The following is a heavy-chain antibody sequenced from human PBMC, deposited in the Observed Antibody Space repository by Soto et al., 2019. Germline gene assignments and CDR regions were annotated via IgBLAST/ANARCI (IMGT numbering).Heavy chain of an antibody. D-gene: IGHD5-12*01. V-gene: IGHV3-33*01. J-gene: IGHJ4*02. Sequence: QVQLVESGGGVVQPGRSLRLSCAASGFTFSSYGMHWVRQAPGKGLEGVAVIWYDGSNKYYADSVKGRFTISRDNSKNTLYLQMNSLRAEDTAVYYFARAYGGYDYFDYWGQGTLVTVSS. CDR2: IWYDGSNK. CDR1: GFTFSSYG. CDR3: ARAYGGYDYFDY.